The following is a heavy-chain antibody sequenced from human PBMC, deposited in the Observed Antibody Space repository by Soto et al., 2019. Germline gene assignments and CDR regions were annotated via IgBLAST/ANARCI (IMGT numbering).Heavy chain of an antibody. V-gene: IGHV3-33*01. CDR1: GFTFSRYG. CDR2: ILDDGSDQ. D-gene: IGHD4-17*01. J-gene: IGHJ4*02. CDR3: AIDDDYGDNGFDY. Sequence: QVQLVESGGGVVQPGRSLRLSCAASGFTFSRYGMHWVRQAPGKGLEWVAVILDDGSDQNYADSGKGRFTISRDNSKNSLYLQMNSLRAEDTAVYYCAIDDDYGDNGFDYWGQGTLVTVSS.